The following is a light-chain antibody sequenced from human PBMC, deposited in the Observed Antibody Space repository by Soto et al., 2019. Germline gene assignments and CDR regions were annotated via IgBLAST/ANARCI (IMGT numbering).Light chain of an antibody. CDR1: QTLLYPPNSKNY. CDR3: QQYYTTPWT. V-gene: IGKV4-1*01. CDR2: WAS. J-gene: IGKJ1*01. Sequence: VVAQSPKSLAVTLGGRATIHRKSSQTLLYPPNSKNYLAWYQQKPGQPPKLIIYWASTRESGVPGRFTGSGSGTDFTLTISNLQAEDAAVYDCQQYYTTPWTFGQGTKVDI.